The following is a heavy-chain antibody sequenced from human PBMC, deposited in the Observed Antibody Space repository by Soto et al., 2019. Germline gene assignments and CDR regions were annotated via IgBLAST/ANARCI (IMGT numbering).Heavy chain of an antibody. CDR3: ARAPYNNAWHRFDL. J-gene: IGHJ4*02. D-gene: IGHD1-1*01. Sequence: PGGSLRLSCEASGFTFSGYWMSWVRQAPGKGLEWVADIKHDGIVQYSVASVKGRFTISRDNAKKLLYLQMNGLTPEDTALYYCARAPYNNAWHRFDLGGQEPLVTV. V-gene: IGHV3-7*03. CDR2: IKHDGIVQ. CDR1: GFTFSGYW.